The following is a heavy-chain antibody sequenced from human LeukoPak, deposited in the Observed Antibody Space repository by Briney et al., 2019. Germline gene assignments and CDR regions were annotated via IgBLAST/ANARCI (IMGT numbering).Heavy chain of an antibody. J-gene: IGHJ6*03. CDR2: IYYSGST. CDR1: GGSISSYY. Sequence: NASETLSLTCTVSGGSISSYYWSWIQQPPGKGLEWIGYIYYSGSTNYNPSLKSRVTISVDTSKNQFSLKLSSVTAADTAVYYCARGRKEYNYYYYYMDVWGKGTTVTVSS. V-gene: IGHV4-59*01. CDR3: ARGRKEYNYYYYYMDV. D-gene: IGHD1-1*01.